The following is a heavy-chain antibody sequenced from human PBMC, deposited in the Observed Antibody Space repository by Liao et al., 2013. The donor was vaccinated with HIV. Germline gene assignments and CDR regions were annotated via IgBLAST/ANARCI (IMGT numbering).Heavy chain of an antibody. CDR2: VYTSGST. D-gene: IGHD1-26*01. CDR1: GGSISSYY. V-gene: IGHV4-4*07. J-gene: IGHJ2*01. Sequence: QVQLQESGPGLVKPSETLSLTCTVSGGSISSYYWCWIRQPAGKGLEWIGHVYTSGSTNYNPSLKSRVTMSVDTSKNQFSLELTSVTAADTAIYYCARDLSYASTSYWYFDLWGRGTLVTVSS. CDR3: ARDLSYASTSYWYFDL.